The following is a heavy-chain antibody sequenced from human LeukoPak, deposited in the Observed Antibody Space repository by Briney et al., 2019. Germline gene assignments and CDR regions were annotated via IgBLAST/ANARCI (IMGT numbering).Heavy chain of an antibody. CDR2: ISSSSSYI. J-gene: IGHJ3*02. Sequence: NPGGSLRLSCAASGFTFSSYSMNWVRQAPGKGLEWVSSISSSSSYIYYADSVKGRFTISRDNSKNTLYLQMNSLRAEDTAVYYCARYSTWVAFGIWGQGTMVTVSS. CDR1: GFTFSSYS. D-gene: IGHD2-15*01. CDR3: ARYSTWVAFGI. V-gene: IGHV3-21*01.